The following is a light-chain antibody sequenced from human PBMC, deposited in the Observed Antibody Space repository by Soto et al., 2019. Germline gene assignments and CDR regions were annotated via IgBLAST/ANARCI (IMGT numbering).Light chain of an antibody. J-gene: IGKJ1*01. V-gene: IGKV1-5*03. CDR2: RES. CDR3: QQYDTYPWK. Sequence: DIQMTQSPSTLSASVRDRVTITCRASQRVKSWLAWYQQKPGRAPKLLIYRESTLESVVPSRFSGSESGPEFTLPISSLHPDDFANYYCQQYDTYPWKFDQGTKVEIK. CDR1: QRVKSW.